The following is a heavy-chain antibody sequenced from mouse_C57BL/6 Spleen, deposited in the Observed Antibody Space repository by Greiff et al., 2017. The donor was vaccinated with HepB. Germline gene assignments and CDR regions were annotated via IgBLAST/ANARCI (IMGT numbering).Heavy chain of an antibody. CDR2: IDPADGDT. D-gene: IGHD1-1*01. CDR3: TTCNYYYASSCSWFAY. J-gene: IGHJ3*01. CDR1: GFNIKDYY. Sequence: EVQLQQSGAELVRPGASVKLSCTASGFNIKDYYMHWVKQRPEQGLEWIGRIDPADGDTEYAPKFTGKATMTADTSSNTAYQQLISLTSEVTAVYDCTTCNYYYASSCSWFAYWGQGTLGTVSA. V-gene: IGHV14-1*01.